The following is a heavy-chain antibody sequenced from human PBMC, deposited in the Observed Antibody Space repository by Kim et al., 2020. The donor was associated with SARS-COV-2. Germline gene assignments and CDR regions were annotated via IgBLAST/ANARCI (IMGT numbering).Heavy chain of an antibody. CDR3: ARHAYYYDSSGYSEDHYFDY. J-gene: IGHJ4*02. V-gene: IGHV4-39*01. CDR1: GGSISSSSYY. CDR2: IYYSGST. D-gene: IGHD3-22*01. Sequence: SETLSLTCTVSGGSISSSSYYWGWIRQPPGKGLEWIGSIYYSGSTYYNPSIKSRATISVDTSKNQFSLKLSSVTAADTAVYYCARHAYYYDSSGYSEDHYFDYWGQGTLVTVSS.